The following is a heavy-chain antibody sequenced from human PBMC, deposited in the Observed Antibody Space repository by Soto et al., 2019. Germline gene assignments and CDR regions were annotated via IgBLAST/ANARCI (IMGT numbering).Heavy chain of an antibody. D-gene: IGHD6-13*01. CDR2: IYYSGST. CDR1: GGSISSYY. V-gene: IGHV4-59*01. CDR3: ARARGYSSSFIDY. J-gene: IGHJ4*02. Sequence: KPSETLSLTCTVPGGSISSYYWSWIRQPPGKGLEWIGYIYYSGSTNYNPSLKSRVTISVDTSKNQFSLKLSSVTAADTAVYYCARARGYSSSFIDYWGQGTLVTVSS.